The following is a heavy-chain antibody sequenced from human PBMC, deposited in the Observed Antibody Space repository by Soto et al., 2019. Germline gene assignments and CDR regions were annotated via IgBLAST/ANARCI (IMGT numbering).Heavy chain of an antibody. CDR2: ISYDGSKK. Sequence: PGGSLRLSCAASGFTFSSCGMHWVRQAPGKGLEWVAVISYDGSKKYYADSVKGRFTISRDNSKNTLYLQMNSLRAEDTAVYYCAKDHTTTGTLYYYYGMDVWGQGTTVTVSS. CDR1: GFTFSSCG. J-gene: IGHJ6*02. CDR3: AKDHTTTGTLYYYYGMDV. D-gene: IGHD4-17*01. V-gene: IGHV3-30*18.